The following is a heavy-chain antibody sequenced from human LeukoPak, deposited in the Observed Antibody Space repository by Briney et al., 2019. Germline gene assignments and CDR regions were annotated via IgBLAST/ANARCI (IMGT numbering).Heavy chain of an antibody. CDR1: GFTFSSYS. V-gene: IGHV3-48*04. D-gene: IGHD2-2*01. Sequence: GGSLRLSCAASGFTFSSYSMNWVRQAPGKGLEWISYISSSGSTIYYADSVKGRFTISRDNAKNSLFLQMNSLRAEDTAVYYCAREALGSCSSSTCFVDYWGQGTLVTVSS. J-gene: IGHJ4*02. CDR3: AREALGSCSSSTCFVDY. CDR2: ISSSGSTI.